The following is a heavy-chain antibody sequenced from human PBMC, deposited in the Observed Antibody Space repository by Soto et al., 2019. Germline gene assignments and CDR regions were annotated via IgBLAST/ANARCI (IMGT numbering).Heavy chain of an antibody. Sequence: GGSLRLSCAASGLTFSDYYMSWIRQAPGKGLEWVSYITSSGSYTKYADSVKGRFTISRDNSGNTLFLHMNSLRAEDTAVYYSAREPYGDYAFDYWGQGTLVTVSS. CDR3: AREPYGDYAFDY. CDR2: ITSSGSYT. D-gene: IGHD4-17*01. J-gene: IGHJ4*02. V-gene: IGHV3-11*06. CDR1: GLTFSDYY.